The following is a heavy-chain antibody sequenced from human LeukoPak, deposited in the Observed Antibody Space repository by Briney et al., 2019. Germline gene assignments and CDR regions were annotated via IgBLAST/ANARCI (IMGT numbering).Heavy chain of an antibody. Sequence: ASVKVSCKASGYTFTGYYMHWVRQAPGQGLEWMGWINPNSGGTNYAQRFQGRVTMTRDTSISTAYMELSRLRSDDTAVYYCATARGGRNYYDSSGYYYTWGQGTLVTVSS. V-gene: IGHV1-2*02. CDR2: INPNSGGT. D-gene: IGHD3-22*01. CDR3: ATARGGRNYYDSSGYYYT. J-gene: IGHJ5*02. CDR1: GYTFTGYY.